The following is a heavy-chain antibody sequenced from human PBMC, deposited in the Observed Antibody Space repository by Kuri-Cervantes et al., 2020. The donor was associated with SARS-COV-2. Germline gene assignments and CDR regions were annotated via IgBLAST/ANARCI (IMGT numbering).Heavy chain of an antibody. J-gene: IGHJ4*02. CDR1: GGSFSGYY. CDR3: ARTLDYYGSGTYCFDY. V-gene: IGHV4-34*01. Sequence: SETLSLTCAVYGGSFSGYYWSWIRQPPGKGLEWIGEINHSGSTNYNPSLKSRVTMSVDTSKNQYSLKLNSVTPADTAVYYCARTLDYYGSGTYCFDYWGQGTLVTVSS. CDR2: INHSGST. D-gene: IGHD3-10*01.